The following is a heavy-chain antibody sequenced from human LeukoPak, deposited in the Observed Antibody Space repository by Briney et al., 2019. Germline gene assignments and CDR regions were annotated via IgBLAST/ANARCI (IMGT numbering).Heavy chain of an antibody. CDR3: ASEVVTSIEYFQH. V-gene: IGHV4-61*08. CDR2: IYYSGST. CDR1: GGSISSGGYY. D-gene: IGHD2-21*02. Sequence: SETLSLTCTVSGGSISSGGYYWSWIRQPPGKGLEWIGYIYYSGSTNYNPSLKSRVTISVDKSKNQFSLKLSSVTAADTAVYYCASEVVTSIEYFQHWGQGTLVTVSS. J-gene: IGHJ1*01.